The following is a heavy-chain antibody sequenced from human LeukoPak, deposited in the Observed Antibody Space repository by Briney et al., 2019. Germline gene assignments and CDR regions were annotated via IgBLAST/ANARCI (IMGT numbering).Heavy chain of an antibody. CDR3: ARGHLGLSP. CDR2: FHNSRAT. Sequence: SETLSLTCTVSGGSISGYSWTWIRQPPGQGLEWIGYFHNSRATSYNPSLTGRVIISVDTAMDQISLKLNSVTAADTAVYYCARGHLGLSPWGQGTLVTVSS. V-gene: IGHV4-59*01. J-gene: IGHJ5*02. D-gene: IGHD3-10*01. CDR1: GGSISGYS.